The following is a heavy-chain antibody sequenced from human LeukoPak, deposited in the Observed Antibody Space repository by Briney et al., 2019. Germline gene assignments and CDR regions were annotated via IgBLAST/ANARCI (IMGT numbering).Heavy chain of an antibody. J-gene: IGHJ5*02. Sequence: PSETLSLTCTVSGGSISSYYWSWLRQPPGKGLEWIGYIYYSGSTNYNPSLKSRVTISADTSKNQFSLKLSSVTAADTAVYYCARDSSGWYRWFDPWGQGTLVTVSS. CDR2: IYYSGST. CDR1: GGSISSYY. D-gene: IGHD6-19*01. V-gene: IGHV4-59*01. CDR3: ARDSSGWYRWFDP.